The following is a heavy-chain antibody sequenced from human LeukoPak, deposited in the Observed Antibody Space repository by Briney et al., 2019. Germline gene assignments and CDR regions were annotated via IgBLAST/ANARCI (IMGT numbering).Heavy chain of an antibody. J-gene: IGHJ4*02. V-gene: IGHV4-38-2*02. D-gene: IGHD4-11*01. CDR3: AREKSLSNYEIDY. CDR1: GYSISSGYY. CDR2: IYHSGST. Sequence: TSETLSLTCTVSGYSISSGYYWGWIRQPPGKGLEWIGSIYHSGSTYYNPSLRSRVTISVDTSKNQFSLKLSSVTAADTAVYYCAREKSLSNYEIDYWGQGTLATVSS.